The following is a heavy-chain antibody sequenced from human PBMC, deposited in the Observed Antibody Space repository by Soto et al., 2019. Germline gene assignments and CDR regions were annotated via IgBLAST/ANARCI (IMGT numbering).Heavy chain of an antibody. CDR1: GFTFSSYG. Sequence: PGGSLRLSCAASGFTFSSYGMHWVRQAPGKGLEWVAVISYDGSNKYYADSVKGRFTISRDNSKNTLYLQMNSLRAEDTAVYYYAKAGHYYGSGSSYLNSCMDVWGQGTTVTVSS. D-gene: IGHD3-10*01. CDR3: AKAGHYYGSGSSYLNSCMDV. V-gene: IGHV3-30*18. CDR2: ISYDGSNK. J-gene: IGHJ6*02.